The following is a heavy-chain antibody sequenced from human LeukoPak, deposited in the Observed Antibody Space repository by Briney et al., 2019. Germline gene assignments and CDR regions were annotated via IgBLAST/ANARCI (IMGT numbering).Heavy chain of an antibody. CDR1: GFTFSSYW. J-gene: IGHJ4*02. CDR3: ARQTTVVMSGFDY. V-gene: IGHV3-7*02. CDR2: IKQDGSEK. Sequence: PGGSLRLSCAASGFTFSSYWMSWVRQAPGKGLEWVANIKQDGSEKYYVDSVKGRFTISRDNAKNSLYLQMNSLRAEDTAVYYCARQTTVVMSGFDYWGQGTLATVSS. D-gene: IGHD4-23*01.